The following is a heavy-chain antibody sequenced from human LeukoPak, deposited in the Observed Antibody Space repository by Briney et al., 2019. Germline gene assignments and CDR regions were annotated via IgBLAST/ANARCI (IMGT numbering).Heavy chain of an antibody. D-gene: IGHD2-15*01. CDR2: IKEDGSDK. CDR3: ARDIGYLAFGY. J-gene: IGHJ4*02. CDR1: GFTFSSYW. V-gene: IGHV3-7*01. Sequence: GGSLRLSCGASGFTFSSYWMTWVRQAPGGGLEWVANIKEDGSDKYYVDSVKGRFSISRDNAKNSLYLQMNSLRGEDTAVYYCARDIGYLAFGYWGQGTLVTVSS.